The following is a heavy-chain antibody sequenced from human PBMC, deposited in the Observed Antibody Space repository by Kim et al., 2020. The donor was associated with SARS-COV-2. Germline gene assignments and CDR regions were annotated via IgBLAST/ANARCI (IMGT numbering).Heavy chain of an antibody. Sequence: GGSLRLSCAASGFTFSNAWMSWVRQAPGKGLEWVGRIKSKTDGGTTDYAAPVKGRFTISRDDSKNTLYLQMNSLKTEDTAVYYCTPDYDYVWGSYPPGDYWGQGTLVTVSS. J-gene: IGHJ4*02. V-gene: IGHV3-15*01. D-gene: IGHD3-16*02. CDR2: IKSKTDGGTT. CDR3: TPDYDYVWGSYPPGDY. CDR1: GFTFSNAW.